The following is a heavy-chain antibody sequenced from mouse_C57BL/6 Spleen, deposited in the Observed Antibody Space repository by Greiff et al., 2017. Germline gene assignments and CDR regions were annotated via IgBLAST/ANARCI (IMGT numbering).Heavy chain of an antibody. D-gene: IGHD2-14*01. CDR3: ASSPYYRPPAWFAY. V-gene: IGHV1-50*01. CDR1: GYTFTSYW. CDR2: IDPSDSYT. J-gene: IGHJ3*01. Sequence: QVQLQQPGAELVKPGASVKLSCKASGYTFTSYWMQWVKQRPGQGLEWIGEIDPSDSYTNYNQKFKGKATLTVDTSSSTAYMQPSSLTSEDSAVYYCASSPYYRPPAWFAYWGQGTLVTVSA.